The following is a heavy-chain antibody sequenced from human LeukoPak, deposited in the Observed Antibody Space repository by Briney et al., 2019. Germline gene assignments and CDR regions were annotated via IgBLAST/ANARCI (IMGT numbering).Heavy chain of an antibody. J-gene: IGHJ4*02. CDR3: TRTAPTSDF. V-gene: IGHV3-7*01. Sequence: PGGSLRHSRAASGFTFSGHWMSWVRETPGKGLEYVAYISDDGTQELSVDSVKGRFTISRDNARNSLYLQMNSLRVEDTAVYYCTRTAPTSDFRGQGTLVTVSS. CDR2: ISDDGTQE. CDR1: GFTFSGHW.